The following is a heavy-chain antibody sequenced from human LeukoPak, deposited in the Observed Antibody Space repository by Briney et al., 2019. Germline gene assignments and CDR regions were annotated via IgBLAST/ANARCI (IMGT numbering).Heavy chain of an antibody. Sequence: SGESLKISCKGSEYSFATYWIGWVRQMPGQGLEWMGIIFPGDSDTRYSPSFQGQVTISADKSISTAYLQWSSLKASDTAIYYCASEYCSGGNCYFDYWGQGPLVTVSS. D-gene: IGHD2-15*01. V-gene: IGHV5-51*01. CDR3: ASEYCSGGNCYFDY. CDR1: EYSFATYW. J-gene: IGHJ4*02. CDR2: IFPGDSDT.